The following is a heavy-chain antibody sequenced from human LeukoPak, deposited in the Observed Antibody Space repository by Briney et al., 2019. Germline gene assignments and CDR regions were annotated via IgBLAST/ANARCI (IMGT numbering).Heavy chain of an antibody. CDR2: IYSGGRT. D-gene: IGHD6-19*01. CDR1: GFSVSSNY. Sequence: GGSLRLSCAASGFSVSSNYMNWVRQAPGKGLDWVSVIYSGGRTYYTDSVRGRFTISRDNAKNSLYLQMNSLRDEDTAVYYCVRDNGMTSGWYAGRIDYYYGMDVWGQGTTVTVSS. V-gene: IGHV3-53*01. CDR3: VRDNGMTSGWYAGRIDYYYGMDV. J-gene: IGHJ6*02.